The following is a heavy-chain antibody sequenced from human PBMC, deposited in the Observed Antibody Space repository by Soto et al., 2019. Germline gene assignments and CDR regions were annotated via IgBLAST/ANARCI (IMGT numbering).Heavy chain of an antibody. CDR1: GGTFSTYA. V-gene: IGHV1-69*12. J-gene: IGHJ4*02. CDR3: ASGIQLWLRRINNGYSG. CDR2: IIPMFGTA. Sequence: QVQLVQSGAEVKKPESSVKVSCNAPGGTFSTYAISWVRQAPGQGLEWMGGIIPMFGTANYAQRFQDRVTITAYESTNTVNMELSSLRSEDTAVYFCASGIQLWLRRINNGYSGWGQGTLVTVSS. D-gene: IGHD5-18*01.